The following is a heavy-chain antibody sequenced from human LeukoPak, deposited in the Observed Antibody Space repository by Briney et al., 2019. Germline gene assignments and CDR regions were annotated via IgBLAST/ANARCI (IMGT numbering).Heavy chain of an antibody. J-gene: IGHJ4*02. CDR2: IYYSGTT. D-gene: IGHD1-26*01. CDR3: ARQGGSHFLY. V-gene: IGHV4-59*08. CDR1: GGSISSYY. Sequence: PSETLSLTCTVSGGSISSYYWSWIRQPPGKGLEWIGYIYYSGTTKYNPSLKSRVTISVDTSKNQFSLKLSSVTAADTAVYYCARQGGSHFLYWGQGILVTVSS.